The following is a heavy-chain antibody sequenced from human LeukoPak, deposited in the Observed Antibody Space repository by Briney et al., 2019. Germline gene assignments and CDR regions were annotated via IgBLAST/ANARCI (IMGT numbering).Heavy chain of an antibody. V-gene: IGHV1-18*01. D-gene: IGHD3-3*01. CDR1: GYTFTSYG. CDR2: ISAYNGNT. Sequence: ASVKVSCKASGYTFTSYGISWVRQAPGQGLEWMGWISAYNGNTNYAQKLQGRVTMTTDTSTSTAYMELRSPRSDDTAVYYCARLSITIFGVVIPTPFDYWGQGTLVTVSS. J-gene: IGHJ4*02. CDR3: ARLSITIFGVVIPTPFDY.